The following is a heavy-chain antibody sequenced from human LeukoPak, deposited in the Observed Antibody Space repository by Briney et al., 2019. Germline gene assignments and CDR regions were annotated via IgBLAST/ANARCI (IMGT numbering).Heavy chain of an antibody. CDR3: ASGGGYCSSTSCYVSDY. J-gene: IGHJ4*02. CDR1: GFTFSVSA. V-gene: IGHV3-33*08. Sequence: LRLSCAASGFTFSVSAMNGVRQARGKGLEWGAVIWYDGSNKYYADAVKGRFTTSRDNSKNTLYLQMNSLRAEDTAVYYCASGGGYCSSTSCYVSDYWGQGTLVTVSS. CDR2: IWYDGSNK. D-gene: IGHD2-2*01.